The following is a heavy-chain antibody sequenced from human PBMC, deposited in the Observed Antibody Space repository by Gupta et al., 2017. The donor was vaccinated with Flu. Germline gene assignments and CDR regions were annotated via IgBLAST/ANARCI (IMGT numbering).Heavy chain of an antibody. CDR2: IIPIFGTT. D-gene: IGHD6-6*01. CDR3: ARAILASRPVGSNNYYYYQLDV. Sequence: PGQGLEWIGGIIPIFGTTNYAQKFLGRVTISADESATTGYMELSSLRSEDTAVYYCARAILASRPVGSNNYYYYQLDVWGQGTTVTVSS. V-gene: IGHV1-69*01. J-gene: IGHJ6*02.